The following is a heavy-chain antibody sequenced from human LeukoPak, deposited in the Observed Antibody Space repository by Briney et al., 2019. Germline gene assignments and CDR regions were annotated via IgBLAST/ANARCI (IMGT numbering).Heavy chain of an antibody. J-gene: IGHJ4*02. D-gene: IGHD2-21*02. Sequence: PGGSLRLSCAASGFTFFNYGMNWVRQAPGKGLEWVSYITGSGDIKNYADSVKGRFAISRDNAKNSLFLQMNSLRAEDTALYYCARETAGTSDFWGQGTLVTVSS. CDR3: ARETAGTSDF. V-gene: IGHV3-48*03. CDR2: ITGSGDIK. CDR1: GFTFFNYG.